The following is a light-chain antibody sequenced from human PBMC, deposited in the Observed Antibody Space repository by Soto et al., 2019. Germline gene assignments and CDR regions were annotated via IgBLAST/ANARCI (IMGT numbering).Light chain of an antibody. J-gene: IGLJ2*01. CDR3: SSYTSSSTVV. CDR1: SRDVGGYNY. V-gene: IGLV2-14*01. Sequence: QSALTQPASVSGSPGQSITISCTGTSRDVGGYNYVSWYQQHPGKAPKLMIYEVSNRPSGVSNRFSGSKSGNTASLTISGLQADDEADYYCSSYTSSSTVVFGGGTKLTVL. CDR2: EVS.